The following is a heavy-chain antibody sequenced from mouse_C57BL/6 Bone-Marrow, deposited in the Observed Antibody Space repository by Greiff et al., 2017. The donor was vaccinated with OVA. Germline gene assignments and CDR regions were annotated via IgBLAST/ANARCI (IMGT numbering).Heavy chain of an antibody. V-gene: IGHV1-15*01. Sequence: VQLKQSGAELVRPGASVTLSCKASGYTFTDYEMHWVKQTPVHGLEWIGAIDPETGGTAYNQKFKGKAILTADKSSSTAYMELRSLTAEDSAVYYCTRRYYGSDDYWGQGTTLTVSS. CDR3: TRRYYGSDDY. D-gene: IGHD1-1*01. J-gene: IGHJ2*01. CDR1: GYTFTDYE. CDR2: IDPETGGT.